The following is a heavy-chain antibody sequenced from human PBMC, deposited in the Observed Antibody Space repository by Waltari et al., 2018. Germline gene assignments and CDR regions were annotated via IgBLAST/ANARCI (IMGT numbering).Heavy chain of an antibody. CDR2: MYRGVIT. CDR3: ARHLMSLHSRSGWYGPQSYYYGMDV. CDR1: GFTVNSND. Sequence: EVQLVESGGGLIQPGGSLRLSCAASGFTVNSNDMSWVRHAPGPGLEWVSLMYRGVITYYADSVKGRFTISRDNSKNTVFLQMNSLRAEDTAVYYCARHLMSLHSRSGWYGPQSYYYGMDVWGQGTTVTVSS. V-gene: IGHV3-53*01. D-gene: IGHD6-19*01. J-gene: IGHJ6*02.